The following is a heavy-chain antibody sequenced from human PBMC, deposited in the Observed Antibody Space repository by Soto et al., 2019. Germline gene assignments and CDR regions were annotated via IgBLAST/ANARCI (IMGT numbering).Heavy chain of an antibody. CDR2: ISWNSGSI. V-gene: IGHV3-9*01. D-gene: IGHD3-3*01. Sequence: EVQLVESGGGLVQPGRSLRLSCAASGFTFDDYAMHWVRQAPGKGLEWVSGISWNSGSIGYADSVKGRFTISRDNAKNSLYLQMNSLRAEDTALYYCAKDWSSTIFGVVGYYWGQGTLVTVSS. CDR3: AKDWSSTIFGVVGYY. CDR1: GFTFDDYA. J-gene: IGHJ4*02.